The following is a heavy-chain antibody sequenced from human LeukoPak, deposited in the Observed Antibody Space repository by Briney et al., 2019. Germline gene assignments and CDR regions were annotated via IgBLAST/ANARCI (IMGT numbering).Heavy chain of an antibody. CDR2: INNDGSTT. D-gene: IGHD6-13*01. CDR3: ARGYSSSWYNWFDP. CDR1: GFTFSNYW. Sequence: GGSLRLSCAASGFTFSNYWMHWVRQAPGKGLVWVSQINNDGSTTRYADSVKGRFTISRDNAESTLYLQMNSLRAEDAAVYYCARGYSSSWYNWFDPWGQGTLVTVSS. V-gene: IGHV3-74*01. J-gene: IGHJ5*02.